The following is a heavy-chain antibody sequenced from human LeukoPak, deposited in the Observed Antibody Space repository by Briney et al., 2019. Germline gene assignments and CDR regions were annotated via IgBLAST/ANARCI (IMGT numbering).Heavy chain of an antibody. CDR1: GFTFSRYS. D-gene: IGHD3-22*01. CDR2: ISSSSSYI. V-gene: IGHV3-21*01. CDR3: ARDKVVITSLFDY. Sequence: GGSLRLSCAASGFTFSRYSMNWVRQAPGKGLEWVSSISSSSSYIYYADSVKGRFTISRDNAKNSLYLQMNSLRAEDTAVYYCARDKVVITSLFDYWGQGTLVTVSS. J-gene: IGHJ4*02.